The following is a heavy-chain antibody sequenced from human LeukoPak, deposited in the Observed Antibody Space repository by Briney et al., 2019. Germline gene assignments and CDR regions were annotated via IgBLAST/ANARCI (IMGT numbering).Heavy chain of an antibody. D-gene: IGHD3-9*01. CDR1: GFTFSGYS. J-gene: IGHJ1*01. CDR3: VRDHRRHFDWLSYFQH. V-gene: IGHV3-21*01. CDR2: ISNSGSYT. Sequence: GGSLRLSCAASGFTFSGYSMNWVRQAPGKGLEWVSSISNSGSYTYYVDSVKGRFFISRDNAKNSTFLQMNSLRAEDTAVCYCVRDHRRHFDWLSYFQHWGQGTLVAVSA.